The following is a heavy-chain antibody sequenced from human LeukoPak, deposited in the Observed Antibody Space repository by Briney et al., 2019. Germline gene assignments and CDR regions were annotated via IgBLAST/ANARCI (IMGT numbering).Heavy chain of an antibody. CDR1: GYSFDEYA. V-gene: IGHV3-9*01. Sequence: PGRSLRLSCAGSGYSFDEYAMHWVRQAPGKGLEWVSGINWKSDKIGYADSVKGRFTISRDNSKNSLYLQMNSLRVEDTALYYRAKDRYCTSSSCPIDYWGQGTMVTVSS. J-gene: IGHJ4*02. CDR3: AKDRYCTSSSCPIDY. CDR2: INWKSDKI. D-gene: IGHD2-2*01.